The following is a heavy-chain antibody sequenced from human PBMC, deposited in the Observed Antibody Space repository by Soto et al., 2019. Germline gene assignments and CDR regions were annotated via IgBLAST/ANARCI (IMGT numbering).Heavy chain of an antibody. CDR2: INDGNGNT. J-gene: IGHJ4*02. D-gene: IGHD2-21*02. Sequence: QVQLVQSGAEEKKPGASVKVSCKASGYTFTSYAMHWVRQAPGQRLEWMGGINDGNGNTKYSQKFRGRVTITRDTSASTAYMELSSLRSEDTAVYYCARSIVVVTALDYWGQGTLVTVSS. CDR1: GYTFTSYA. V-gene: IGHV1-3*05. CDR3: ARSIVVVTALDY.